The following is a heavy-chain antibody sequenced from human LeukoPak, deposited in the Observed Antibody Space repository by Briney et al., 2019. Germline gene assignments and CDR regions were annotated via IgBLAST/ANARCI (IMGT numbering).Heavy chain of an antibody. V-gene: IGHV3-30*02. D-gene: IGHD1-26*01. Sequence: GGSLRLSCAASGFTFSSYGMHWVRQAPGKGLEWVAFIRYDGSNKYYADSVKGRFTISRDNSKNTLYLQTNSLRAEDTAVYYCAKVGSGSYRGLDYWGQGTLVTVSS. CDR1: GFTFSSYG. CDR2: IRYDGSNK. CDR3: AKVGSGSYRGLDY. J-gene: IGHJ4*02.